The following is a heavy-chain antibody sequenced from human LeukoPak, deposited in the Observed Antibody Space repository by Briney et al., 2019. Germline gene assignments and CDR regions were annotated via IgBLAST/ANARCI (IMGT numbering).Heavy chain of an antibody. CDR1: GGTFSSYA. CDR2: IIPIFGTA. Sequence: SVKVSCKASGGTFSSYAISWVRQAPGQGLEWMGGIIPIFGTANYAQKFQGRVTITTDESTSTAYMELSSLRSEDTAVYYCARDLDDFWSGYRFDPWGQGTLVTVSS. CDR3: ARDLDDFWSGYRFDP. D-gene: IGHD3-3*01. V-gene: IGHV1-69*05. J-gene: IGHJ5*02.